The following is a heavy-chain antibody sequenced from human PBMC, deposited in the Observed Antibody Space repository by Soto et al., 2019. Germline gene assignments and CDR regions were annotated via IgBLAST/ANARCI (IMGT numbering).Heavy chain of an antibody. CDR3: AKDQYSSSSAIYYYYGMDV. CDR1: GFTFSSYG. D-gene: IGHD6-6*01. CDR2: ISYDGSNK. V-gene: IGHV3-30*18. Sequence: GGSLRLSCAASGFTFSSYGMHWVRQAPGKGLEWVAVISYDGSNKYYADSMKGRFTISRDNSKNRLYLQMNSLRAEDTAVYYCAKDQYSSSSAIYYYYGMDVWGQGTTVTVSS. J-gene: IGHJ6*02.